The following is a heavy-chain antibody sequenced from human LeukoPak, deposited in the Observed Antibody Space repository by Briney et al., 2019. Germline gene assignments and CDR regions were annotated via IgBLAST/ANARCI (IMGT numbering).Heavy chain of an antibody. J-gene: IGHJ4*02. V-gene: IGHV4-59*01. Sequence: PSETLSLTCTVSGGYISSYYWSWIRQPPGEGLEWIGYVYYTGSTNYNPSLKSRVSISVDTSKNQFSLKLSSVTAADTAVYYCARERGGSYSYGYFDYWGQGTLVTVSS. CDR1: GGYISSYY. CDR2: VYYTGST. D-gene: IGHD5-18*01. CDR3: ARERGGSYSYGYFDY.